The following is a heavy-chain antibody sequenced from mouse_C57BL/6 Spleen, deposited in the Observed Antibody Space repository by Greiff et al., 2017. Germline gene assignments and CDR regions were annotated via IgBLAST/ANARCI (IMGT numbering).Heavy chain of an antibody. CDR1: GFNIKNTY. D-gene: IGHD2-3*01. V-gene: IGHV14-3*01. Sequence: DVKLVESVAELVRPGASVKLSCTASGFNIKNTYMHWVKQRPEQGLEWIGRIDPANGNTKYAPKFQGKATITADTSSNTAYLQLSSLTSEDTAIYYCARESYDSYWYFDVWGTGTTVTVSS. J-gene: IGHJ1*03. CDR3: ARESYDSYWYFDV. CDR2: IDPANGNT.